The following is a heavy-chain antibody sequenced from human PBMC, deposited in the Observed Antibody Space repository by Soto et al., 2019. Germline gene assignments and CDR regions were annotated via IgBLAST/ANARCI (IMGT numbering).Heavy chain of an antibody. J-gene: IGHJ2*01. CDR1: GGSFSGYY. V-gene: IGHV4-34*01. Sequence: SETLSLTCAVYGGSFSGYYWSWIRQPPGKGLEWIGEINHSGSTNCNPSLKSRVTISVDTSKNQFSLKLSSVTAADTAVYYCARGLGDYYGSGSYAEPDWYFDLWGRGTLVTVSS. CDR2: INHSGST. D-gene: IGHD3-10*01. CDR3: ARGLGDYYGSGSYAEPDWYFDL.